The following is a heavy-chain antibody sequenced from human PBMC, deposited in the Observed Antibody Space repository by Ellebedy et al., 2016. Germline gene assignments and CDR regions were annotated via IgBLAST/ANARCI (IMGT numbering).Heavy chain of an antibody. CDR3: AKDTSGYYGGYFDF. Sequence: GESLKISCEASGLPFGSKDMHWVRQAPGKGLEWVAAISYDGEGTDYADAVKGRFTISRDNSEDTLFLQMNSLRAEDTAVYYCAKDTSGYYGGYFDFWGQGTLVTVSS. J-gene: IGHJ4*02. CDR1: GLPFGSKD. CDR2: ISYDGEGT. D-gene: IGHD3-22*01. V-gene: IGHV3-30*18.